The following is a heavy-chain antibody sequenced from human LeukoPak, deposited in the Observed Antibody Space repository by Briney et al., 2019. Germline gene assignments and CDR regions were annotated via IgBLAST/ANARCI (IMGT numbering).Heavy chain of an antibody. J-gene: IGHJ6*02. CDR2: IYSGGST. Sequence: GGSLRLSCAASGVTVSSNYMSWVRQAPGKGLEWVSVIYSGGSTYYADSVKGRFTISRDNSKNTLYLQMNSLRAEDTAVYYCAREDYGDYGYYYGMDVWGQGTTVTVSS. CDR3: AREDYGDYGYYYGMDV. D-gene: IGHD4-17*01. CDR1: GVTVSSNY. V-gene: IGHV3-66*02.